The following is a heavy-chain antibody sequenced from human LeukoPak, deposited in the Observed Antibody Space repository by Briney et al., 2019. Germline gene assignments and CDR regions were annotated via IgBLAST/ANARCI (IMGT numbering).Heavy chain of an antibody. Sequence: GGSLRRSCAASEFTFSDYAMSWVRQAPGKGLEWVSAISGSGASIYYVDSVKGRFTISRDNSKNTLYLQMSSLRPEDTAVYYCAKGIRRYPEPSSWSCFDYWGQGTLVTVSS. J-gene: IGHJ4*02. V-gene: IGHV3-23*01. D-gene: IGHD6-13*01. CDR2: ISGSGASI. CDR1: EFTFSDYA. CDR3: AKGIRRYPEPSSWSCFDY.